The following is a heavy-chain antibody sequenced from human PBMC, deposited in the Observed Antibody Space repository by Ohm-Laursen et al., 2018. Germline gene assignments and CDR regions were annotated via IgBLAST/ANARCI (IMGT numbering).Heavy chain of an antibody. Sequence: SLRLSCAASGFTFSSYGMHWVRQAPGKGLEWVAVISYDGSNKYYADSVKGRFTISRDNSKNTLYLQMNSLRAEDTAVYYCAKRGGSSQGREFDFWGQGTLVTVSS. CDR1: GFTFSSYG. CDR3: AKRGGSSQGREFDF. J-gene: IGHJ4*02. D-gene: IGHD6-13*01. V-gene: IGHV3-30*18. CDR2: ISYDGSNK.